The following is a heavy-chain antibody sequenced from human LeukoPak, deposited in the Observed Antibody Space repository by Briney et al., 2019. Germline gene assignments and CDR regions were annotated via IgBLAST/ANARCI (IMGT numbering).Heavy chain of an antibody. V-gene: IGHV3-66*01. D-gene: IGHD3-10*01. J-gene: IGHJ4*02. CDR3: ASIWFGELLDY. CDR2: IYSGGST. CDR1: GFTVSSNY. Sequence: PGGSLRLSCAASGFTVSSNYMSWVRQAPGKGLESVSVIYSGGSTYYADSVKGRFTISRDNSKNTLYLQMNSLRAEDTAVYYCASIWFGELLDYWGQGTLVTVSS.